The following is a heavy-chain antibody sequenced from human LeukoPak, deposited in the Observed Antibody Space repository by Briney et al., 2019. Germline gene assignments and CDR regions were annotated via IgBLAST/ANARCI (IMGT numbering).Heavy chain of an antibody. CDR2: INYSGST. D-gene: IGHD3-10*01. J-gene: IGHJ4*02. CDR1: GGSISSYY. Sequence: SETLSLTCTVSGGSISSYYWSWIRQPPGKGLEWIGYINYSGSTNYNPSLKSRVTISVDTSKNQFSLKLSSVTAADTAVYYCAKHYMGSYDNRGLDSWGQGTLVTVSS. V-gene: IGHV4-59*08. CDR3: AKHYMGSYDNRGLDS.